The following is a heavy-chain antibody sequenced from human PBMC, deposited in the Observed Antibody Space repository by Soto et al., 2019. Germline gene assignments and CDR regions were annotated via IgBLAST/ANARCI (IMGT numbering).Heavy chain of an antibody. V-gene: IGHV1-69*12. Sequence: QVQLVQSGAEVLKPGYSVKVSCTASGDTFDTFAISWVRQAPGPGLEWMGGIFPIFRTPDYARKFQGRVPSPASGSTSTAYMEMTNLSSEDTAVSSGESDEDREQPGVNYYGHLNVWSQWTTVPVSS. CDR2: IFPIFRTP. CDR1: GDTFDTFA. J-gene: IGHJ6*02. CDR3: ESDEDREQPGVNYYGHLNV. D-gene: IGHD1-26*01.